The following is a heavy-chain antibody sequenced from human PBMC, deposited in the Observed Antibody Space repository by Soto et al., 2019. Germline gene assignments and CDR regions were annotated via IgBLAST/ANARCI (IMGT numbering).Heavy chain of an antibody. CDR3: ARGGGGSTFEYSSSSGPGDYGMDV. CDR1: GGSISSYY. D-gene: IGHD6-6*01. CDR2: IYYSGST. J-gene: IGHJ6*02. Sequence: SETLSLTCTVSGGSISSYYWSWIRQPPGKGLEWIGYIYYSGSTNYNPSLESRVTISVDKSKNQFSLKLSSVTPADTAVYYWARGGGGSTFEYSSSSGPGDYGMDVWGQGTTVTVSS. V-gene: IGHV4-59*01.